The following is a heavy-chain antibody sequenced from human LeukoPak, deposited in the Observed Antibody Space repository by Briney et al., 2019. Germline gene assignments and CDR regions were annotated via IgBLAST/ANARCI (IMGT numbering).Heavy chain of an antibody. CDR1: GGSISSGGYY. D-gene: IGHD6-19*01. V-gene: IGHV4-31*03. Sequence: SETLSLTCTVSGGSISSGGYYWSWIRQHPGKGLEWIGYIYYSGSTYYNPSLKSRVTISVDTSKNQFSLKLSSVTAADTAVYYCARGGAVAYNWFDPWGQGTLVTVSS. CDR3: ARGGAVAYNWFDP. J-gene: IGHJ5*02. CDR2: IYYSGST.